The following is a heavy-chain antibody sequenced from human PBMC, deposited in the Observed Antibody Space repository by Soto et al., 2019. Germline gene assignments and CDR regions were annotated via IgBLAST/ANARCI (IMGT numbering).Heavy chain of an antibody. D-gene: IGHD2-8*01. CDR1: GFTFSSYA. V-gene: IGHV3-30-3*01. Sequence: LSLSCPASGFTFSSYAMHWVRQAPGKGLEWVAVISYDGSNKYYADSVKGRFTISRDNSKNTLYLQTNSLRAEDTAVYYCARDLVSCTNGVCYPGAIAFPYWGQGTLVTVSS. CDR2: ISYDGSNK. CDR3: ARDLVSCTNGVCYPGAIAFPY. J-gene: IGHJ4*02.